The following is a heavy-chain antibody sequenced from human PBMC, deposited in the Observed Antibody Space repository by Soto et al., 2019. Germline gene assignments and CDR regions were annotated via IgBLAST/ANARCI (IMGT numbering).Heavy chain of an antibody. CDR3: AKGEEVVPAAKGGAGMDV. D-gene: IGHD2-2*01. Sequence: EVQLLESGGGLVQPGGSLRLSCAASGFTFSSYAMSWVRQAPGKGLEWVSAISGSGGSTYYADSVKGRFTISRDNSKNTLYLQMNSLRAEDTAVYYCAKGEEVVPAAKGGAGMDVWGQGTTVTVSS. J-gene: IGHJ6*02. V-gene: IGHV3-23*01. CDR1: GFTFSSYA. CDR2: ISGSGGST.